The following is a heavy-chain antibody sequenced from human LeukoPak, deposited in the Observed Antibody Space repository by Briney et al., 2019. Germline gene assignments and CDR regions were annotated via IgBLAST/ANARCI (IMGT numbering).Heavy chain of an antibody. V-gene: IGHV1-69*04. CDR1: GGSLTSYD. CDR2: FIPMLGIA. Sequence: SVKVSCKASGGSLTSYDFSWVRQAPGHGLEWMGRFIPMLGIANFPQRFRDRVSLSADMSTSTAYMELSSLRSEDTAMYYCAKGQNYYDGSGYYSTDYWGQGTPVTVSS. J-gene: IGHJ4*02. CDR3: AKGQNYYDGSGYYSTDY. D-gene: IGHD3-22*01.